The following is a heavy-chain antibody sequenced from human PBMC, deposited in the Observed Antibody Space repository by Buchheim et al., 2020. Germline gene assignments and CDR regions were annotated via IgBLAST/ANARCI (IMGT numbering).Heavy chain of an antibody. V-gene: IGHV3-7*01. CDR1: GFTFSSYW. CDR2: IKKDGSEK. D-gene: IGHD6-13*01. CDR3: ARDQLGWGSSWTPLDY. J-gene: IGHJ4*02. Sequence: EVQLVESGGGLVQPGGSLRLSCAASGFTFSSYWMSWVRQAPGKGLEWVANIKKDGSEKYYVDSVKGRFTISRDNAKNSLYLQMNSLRAEDTAVYYCARDQLGWGSSWTPLDYWGQGTL.